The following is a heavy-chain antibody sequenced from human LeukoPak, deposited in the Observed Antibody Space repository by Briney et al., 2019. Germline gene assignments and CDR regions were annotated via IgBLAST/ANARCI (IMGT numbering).Heavy chain of an antibody. CDR2: ISYDGSNK. CDR1: GFTFSSYA. CDR3: TRDNPPNHIRYYFDY. V-gene: IGHV3-30-3*01. J-gene: IGHJ4*02. Sequence: GGSLRLSCAASGFTFSSYAMHWVRQAPGKGLEWVAVISYDGSNKYYADSVKGRFTISRDNSKNTLYLQMNSLRAEDTAVYYCTRDNPPNHIRYYFDYWGQGTLVTVSS. D-gene: IGHD1-14*01.